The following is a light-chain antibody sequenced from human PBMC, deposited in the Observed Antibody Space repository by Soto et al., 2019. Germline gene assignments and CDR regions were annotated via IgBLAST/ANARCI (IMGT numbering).Light chain of an antibody. CDR2: GNS. CDR1: SSNIGAGYD. CDR3: QSYDSSLDVV. V-gene: IGLV1-40*01. J-gene: IGLJ2*01. Sequence: SVLRQPPTVSVAPGQRVTISCTGSSSNIGAGYDVHWYQQLPGTAPKLLIYGNSNRPSGVPDRFSGSKSGTSASLAITGLQAEDEADYYCQSYDSSLDVVFGGGTQLTVL.